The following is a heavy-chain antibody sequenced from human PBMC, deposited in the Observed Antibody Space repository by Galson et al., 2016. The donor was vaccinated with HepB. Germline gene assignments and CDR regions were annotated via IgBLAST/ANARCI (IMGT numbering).Heavy chain of an antibody. J-gene: IGHJ4*02. CDR1: GFRFSSYA. Sequence: SLRLSCAASGFRFSSYAVSWVRQAPGKGLEWVSGISGSGGRTYYADSVKGRFTISRDNSKNTVYLQMNSLRVEDTALYYCAKLPRFGVDSWGQGTLVTVSS. CDR2: ISGSGGRT. CDR3: AKLPRFGVDS. D-gene: IGHD3-10*01. V-gene: IGHV3-23*01.